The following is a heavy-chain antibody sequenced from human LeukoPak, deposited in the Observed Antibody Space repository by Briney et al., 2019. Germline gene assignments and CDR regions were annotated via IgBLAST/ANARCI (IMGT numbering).Heavy chain of an antibody. CDR1: GFTFSSYG. D-gene: IGHD3-9*01. CDR3: AKGRGHYDILTGY. CDR2: IRYDGSNK. Sequence: GGSLRLSCAASGFTFSSYGMHWVRQAPGKGLEWVAFIRYDGSNKCYADSVKGRFTISRDNSKNTLYLQMNSLRAEDTAVYYCAKGRGHYDILTGYWGQGTLVTVSS. J-gene: IGHJ4*02. V-gene: IGHV3-30*02.